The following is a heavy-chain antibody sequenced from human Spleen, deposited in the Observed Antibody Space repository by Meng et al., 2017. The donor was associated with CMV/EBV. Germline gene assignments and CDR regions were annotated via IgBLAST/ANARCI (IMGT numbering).Heavy chain of an antibody. CDR2: INHSGST. D-gene: IGHD4-17*01. Sequence: QVHRQQWGAGLLEPSETLSLTCAVYGGSFSGYYWSWIRQPPGKGLEWIGEINHSGSTNYNPSLKSRVTISVDTSKNQFSLKLSSVTAADTAVYYCARGGDYVSWYFDLWGRGTLVTVSS. V-gene: IGHV4-34*01. CDR1: GGSFSGYY. J-gene: IGHJ2*01. CDR3: ARGGDYVSWYFDL.